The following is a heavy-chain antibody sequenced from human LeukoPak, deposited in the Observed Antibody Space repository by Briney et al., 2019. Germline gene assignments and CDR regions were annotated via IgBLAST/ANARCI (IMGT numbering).Heavy chain of an antibody. Sequence: GGSLRLSCAASGFTVNINYMSWVRQAPGKGLEWVSVIYSGGSTYYADYVKGRFTISRDNSKNTLYLQMNSLRAEDTAVYYCASGKRYSTGWYYFDYWGQGTLVTVSS. J-gene: IGHJ4*02. V-gene: IGHV3-53*01. CDR2: IYSGGST. CDR1: GFTVNINY. D-gene: IGHD6-19*01. CDR3: ASGKRYSTGWYYFDY.